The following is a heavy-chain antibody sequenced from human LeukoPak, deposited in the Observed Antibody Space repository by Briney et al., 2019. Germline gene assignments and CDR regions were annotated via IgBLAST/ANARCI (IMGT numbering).Heavy chain of an antibody. CDR3: ARDGGIVVVPAAMSPYYYYYMDV. CDR2: IYTSGST. J-gene: IGHJ6*03. CDR1: GGSISSGSYY. V-gene: IGHV4-61*02. D-gene: IGHD2-2*01. Sequence: SETLSLTCTVSGGSISSGSYYWSWIRQPAGRGLECIGRIYTSGSTNYNPSLKSRVTISVDTSKNQFSLKLSSVTAADTAVYYCARDGGIVVVPAAMSPYYYYYMDVWRKGTTVTVSS.